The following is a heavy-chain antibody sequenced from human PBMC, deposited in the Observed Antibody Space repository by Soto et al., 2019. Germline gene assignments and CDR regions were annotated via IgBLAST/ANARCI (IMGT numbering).Heavy chain of an antibody. D-gene: IGHD4-4*01. CDR2: VSGSGTT. Sequence: GGSLRLSCAASGFTFCTYAMSWVRQAPGKGLEWVSAVSGSGTTYHADSVKGRFTISRVNSKNTLYLQMNSLRAEDTAVYYCAKLRGFSVTTEYYFDYWGQGTLVTVSS. V-gene: IGHV3-23*01. J-gene: IGHJ4*02. CDR1: GFTFCTYA. CDR3: AKLRGFSVTTEYYFDY.